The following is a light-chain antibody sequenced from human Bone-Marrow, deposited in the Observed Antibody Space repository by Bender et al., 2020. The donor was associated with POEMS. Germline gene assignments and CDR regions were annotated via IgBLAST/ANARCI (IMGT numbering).Light chain of an antibody. Sequence: QSALTQPASLSGSPGQSITISCTGTSSEIGSYRLLSWYQRHPCKPPKLIIYEVSKRPSGVSGRFSVSKSRNTASLTISDLQPEDEADYYCCSYTETSAYVFGSGTKVTVL. V-gene: IGLV2-23*02. CDR2: EVS. CDR1: SSEIGSYRL. J-gene: IGLJ1*01. CDR3: CSYTETSAYV.